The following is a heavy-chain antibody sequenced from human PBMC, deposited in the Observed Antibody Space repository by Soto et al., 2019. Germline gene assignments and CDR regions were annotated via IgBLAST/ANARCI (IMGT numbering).Heavy chain of an antibody. D-gene: IGHD2-8*01. V-gene: IGHV1-8*01. CDR1: GYTFTSYD. J-gene: IGHJ5*02. CDR3: ARPRKTKYCTNGVCYRESRFDP. CDR2: MNPNSGNT. Sequence: ASVNVSCKASGYTFTSYDINWVRQATGQGLEWMGWMNPNSGNTGYAQKFQGRVTMTRNTSISTAYMELSSLRSEDTAVYYCARPRKTKYCTNGVCYRESRFDPWGQGTLVTVSS.